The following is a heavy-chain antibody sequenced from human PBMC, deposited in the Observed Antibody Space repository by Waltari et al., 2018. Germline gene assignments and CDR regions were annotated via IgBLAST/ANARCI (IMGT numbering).Heavy chain of an antibody. CDR3: TADLSEFGHGEIDF. J-gene: IGHJ4*02. Sequence: EVQLVESGGGLVEPGGSLRLSCTASGFRFTHAWMTLVRQAPGKGLEWVGLIKSRGSGETVDYAAPVKGRFTISRDDSKDTVYLQMSSLRVEDTALYYCTADLSEFGHGEIDFWGQGSQVTVSS. D-gene: IGHD3-3*01. V-gene: IGHV3-15*01. CDR1: GFRFTHAW. CDR2: IKSRGSGETV.